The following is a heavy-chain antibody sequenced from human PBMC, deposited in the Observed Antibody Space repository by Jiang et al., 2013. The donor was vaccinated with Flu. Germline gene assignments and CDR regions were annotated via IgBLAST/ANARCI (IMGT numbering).Heavy chain of an antibody. J-gene: IGHJ2*01. CDR2: IKADGST. CDR1: YY. D-gene: IGHD4-17*01. CDR3: ARDRYKWPLHTTDWYFDF. Sequence: YYWSWIRQPAGKGLEWIGRIKADGSTDYNPSLKSRVTLSIDTSNNQFSLKVNSVTAADTAVYYCARDRYKWPLHTTDWYFDFWGRGTLVTVSS. V-gene: IGHV4-4*07.